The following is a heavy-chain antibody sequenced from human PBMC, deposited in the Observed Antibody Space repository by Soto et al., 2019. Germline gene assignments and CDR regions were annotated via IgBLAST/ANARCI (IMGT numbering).Heavy chain of an antibody. V-gene: IGHV4-34*01. D-gene: IGHD6-13*01. J-gene: IGHJ6*03. CDR1: GGSFSGYY. CDR3: ARGCVVAAAGTGSYPSYYYMDV. Sequence: PSETLSLTCAVYGGSFSGYYWSWIRQPPGKGLEWIGEINHSGSTNYNPSLKSRVTISVDTSKNQFSLKLSSVTAADTAVYYCARGCVVAAAGTGSYPSYYYMDVWGKGTTVPVSS. CDR2: INHSGST.